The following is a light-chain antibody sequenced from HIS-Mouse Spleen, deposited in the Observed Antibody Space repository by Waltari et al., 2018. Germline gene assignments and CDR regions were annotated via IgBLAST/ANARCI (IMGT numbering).Light chain of an antibody. V-gene: IGLV2-23*01. J-gene: IGLJ3*02. CDR1: SSDVGSYHL. Sequence: QSALTQPASVSGSPGQSITISCTGTSSDVGSYHLCSWYQQHPGKAPKLMIYEGSKRPSGVSNRFSGSKSGNTASLTISGLQAEDEADYYCCSYAGSSTWVFGGGTKLTVL. CDR2: EGS. CDR3: CSYAGSSTWV.